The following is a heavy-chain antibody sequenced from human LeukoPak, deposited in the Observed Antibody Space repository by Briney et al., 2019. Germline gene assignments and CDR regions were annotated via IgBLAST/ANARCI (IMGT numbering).Heavy chain of an antibody. D-gene: IGHD2-21*02. CDR1: GYTFTGYY. V-gene: IGHV1-2*02. CDR3: ARGVTARGFYYYMDS. CDR2: INPHSGGT. Sequence: GASVKVSCKASGYTFTGYYIQWVRQAPGQGLEWKGWINPHSGGTNYAQEFQGRVTMTRDTSISTAYMELSSLRPDDTAVYSCARGVTARGFYYYMDSWGNGTTVTISS. J-gene: IGHJ6*03.